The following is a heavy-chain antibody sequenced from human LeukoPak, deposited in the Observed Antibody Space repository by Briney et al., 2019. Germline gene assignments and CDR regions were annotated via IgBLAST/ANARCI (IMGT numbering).Heavy chain of an antibody. D-gene: IGHD6-13*01. CDR3: ARDRGSWNAFDI. CDR2: ISTSSSTI. J-gene: IGHJ3*02. Sequence: GGSLRLSCGASGFSFSSYSMNWVRQAPGKGLEWISYISTSSSTIYYADSVKGRFTISRDNAKNSLYLQMNSLRAEDTAVYYCARDRGSWNAFDIWGQGTMVTVSS. CDR1: GFSFSSYS. V-gene: IGHV3-48*04.